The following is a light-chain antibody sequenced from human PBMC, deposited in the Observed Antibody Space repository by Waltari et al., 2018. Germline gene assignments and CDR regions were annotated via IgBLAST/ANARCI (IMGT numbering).Light chain of an antibody. CDR2: GIS. CDR3: QQSTSIPLT. CDR1: QTIPRY. J-gene: IGKJ4*01. V-gene: IGKV1-39*01. Sequence: DIQMNQSPSSLSAAVGDRVTITCRASQTIPRYLNWYQQKAGTAHKLLIYGISNLHSGVPSRFSGSGSGTDFTLTISSLHPEDFATYYCQQSTSIPLTFGGGTKVDIK.